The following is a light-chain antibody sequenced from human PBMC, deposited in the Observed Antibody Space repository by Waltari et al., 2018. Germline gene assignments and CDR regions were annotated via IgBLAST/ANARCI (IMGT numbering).Light chain of an antibody. CDR2: EVS. J-gene: IGKJ5*01. V-gene: IGKV2-29*02. CDR3: MQSLQLPIT. Sequence: IVMTQTPLSLSVTPGQPASLPCKSRQSLLHSDGRTYLFWYLKKPGQSPQLLIYEVSSRFSGVPDRFSGSGSGTDFTLTISRVEAEDVGVYYCMQSLQLPITFGQGTRLEIK. CDR1: QSLLHSDGRTY.